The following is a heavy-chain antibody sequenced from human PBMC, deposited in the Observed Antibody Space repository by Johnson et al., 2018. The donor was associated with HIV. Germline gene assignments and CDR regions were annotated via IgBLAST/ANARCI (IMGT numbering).Heavy chain of an antibody. D-gene: IGHD3-22*01. CDR3: ARGGLTYYYDSSGYPDAFDI. V-gene: IGHV3-7*01. CDR2: IKQDGSEK. Sequence: VQLVESGGGLVQPGGSLRLSCAASGFTFSSYWMSWVRQAPGKGLEWVANIKQDGSEKYYVDSVKGRFTISRDNAKNSLYLQMNSLRAEDTAAYYCARGGLTYYYDSSGYPDAFDIWGQGTMVTVSS. J-gene: IGHJ3*02. CDR1: GFTFSSYW.